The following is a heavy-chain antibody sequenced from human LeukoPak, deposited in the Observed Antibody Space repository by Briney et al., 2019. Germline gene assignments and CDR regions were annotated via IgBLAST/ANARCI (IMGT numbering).Heavy chain of an antibody. Sequence: GGSLRLSCAASGFTFSSYSMNWVRQAPGKGLEWVSSISSSSSYIYYADSVKGRFTISRDNAKNSLYLQMNSLRAEDTAVYYCARGRSGWSPPIDYWGQGTLVTVSP. CDR1: GFTFSSYS. V-gene: IGHV3-21*01. CDR2: ISSSSSYI. D-gene: IGHD6-19*01. J-gene: IGHJ4*02. CDR3: ARGRSGWSPPIDY.